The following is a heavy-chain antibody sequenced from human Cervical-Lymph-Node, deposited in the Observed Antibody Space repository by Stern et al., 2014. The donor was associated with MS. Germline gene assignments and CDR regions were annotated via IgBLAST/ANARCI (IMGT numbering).Heavy chain of an antibody. Sequence: VQLVESGGGVVQPGRSLRLSCAASGFTFSSYGMHWVRQAPGKGLEWVAVIWYDGSNKYYADSVKGRFTISRDNSKTTLYLQMNSLRAEDTAVYYCARTYSGSYYSYYYGMDVWGQGTTVTVSS. D-gene: IGHD1-26*01. CDR2: IWYDGSNK. V-gene: IGHV3-33*01. J-gene: IGHJ6*02. CDR1: GFTFSSYG. CDR3: ARTYSGSYYSYYYGMDV.